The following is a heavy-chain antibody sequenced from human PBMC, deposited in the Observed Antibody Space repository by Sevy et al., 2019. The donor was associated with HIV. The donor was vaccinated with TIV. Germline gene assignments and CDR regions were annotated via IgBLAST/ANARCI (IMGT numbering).Heavy chain of an antibody. Sequence: SETLSLTCDVSDGSISSNNWWSWVRQPPGKGLEWIGEIYHSGSTNYNPSLKSRATISVDKSKNQFSLKLNSVTAADTAVNYCARDHGNHDNSGYHFDYWGQGTLVTVSS. CDR3: ARDHGNHDNSGYHFDY. V-gene: IGHV4-4*02. CDR2: IYHSGST. J-gene: IGHJ4*02. D-gene: IGHD3-22*01. CDR1: DGSISSNNW.